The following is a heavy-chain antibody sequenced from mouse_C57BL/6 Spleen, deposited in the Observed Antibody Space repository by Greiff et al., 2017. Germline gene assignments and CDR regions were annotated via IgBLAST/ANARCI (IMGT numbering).Heavy chain of an antibody. V-gene: IGHV2-2*01. J-gene: IGHJ4*01. Sequence: VKLMESGPGLVQPSQSLSITCTVSGFSLTSYGVHWVRQSPGKGLEWLGVIWSGGSTDYNAAFISRLSISKDNSKSQVFFKMISLQADDTAIYYCATYCKGAMDYWGQGTSVTVSS. D-gene: IGHD1-3*01. CDR1: GFSLTSYG. CDR2: IWSGGST. CDR3: ATYCKGAMDY.